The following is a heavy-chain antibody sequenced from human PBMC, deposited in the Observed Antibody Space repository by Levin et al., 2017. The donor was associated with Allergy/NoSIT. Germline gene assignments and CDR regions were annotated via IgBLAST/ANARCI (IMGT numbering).Heavy chain of an antibody. Sequence: GESLKISCAASGFNVSTKYMRWVRQAPGKGLEWVAVIYTSGRTYHVDSVRGRFTISRDTSKNTLYLQMNSLRPEDTAVYFCAREDGDYEDTYFDYWGQGTLVIVSA. CDR2: IYTSGRT. CDR1: GFNVSTKY. V-gene: IGHV3-53*01. J-gene: IGHJ4*02. CDR3: AREDGDYEDTYFDY. D-gene: IGHD4-17*01.